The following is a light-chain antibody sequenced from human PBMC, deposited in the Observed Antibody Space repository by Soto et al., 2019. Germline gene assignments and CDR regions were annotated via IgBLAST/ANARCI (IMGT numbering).Light chain of an antibody. CDR3: QHYGTSLWT. CDR2: GAS. V-gene: IGKV3-20*01. Sequence: EIMLTQSPGTLSLSPGERATLSCRASQSVSSSFLAWYQQKPGQAPRLLIYGASSRATGIPDRFSGSGSGTDLTLTSSRLEPEDFAMYLCQHYGTSLWTFGQGTKVEIK. CDR1: QSVSSSF. J-gene: IGKJ1*01.